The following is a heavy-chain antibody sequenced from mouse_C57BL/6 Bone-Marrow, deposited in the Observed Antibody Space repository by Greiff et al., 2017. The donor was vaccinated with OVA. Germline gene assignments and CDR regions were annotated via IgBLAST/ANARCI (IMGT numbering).Heavy chain of an antibody. V-gene: IGHV2-5*01. Sequence: VQLQQSGPGLVQPSQSLSITCTVSGFSLTSYGVHWVRQSPGKGLEWLGVIWRGGSTDYNAAFMSRLSITKDNSKSQVFFKMNSLQADDTAIYYCAKMVYYYGSSYYYAMDYWGQGTSVTVSS. CDR2: IWRGGST. J-gene: IGHJ4*01. CDR1: GFSLTSYG. CDR3: AKMVYYYGSSYYYAMDY. D-gene: IGHD1-1*01.